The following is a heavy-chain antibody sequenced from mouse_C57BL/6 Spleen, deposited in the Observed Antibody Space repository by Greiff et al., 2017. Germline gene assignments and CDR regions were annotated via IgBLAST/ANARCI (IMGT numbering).Heavy chain of an antibody. CDR3: ARAYGRDFDY. CDR2: ISYDGSN. J-gene: IGHJ2*01. D-gene: IGHD1-1*01. V-gene: IGHV3-6*01. CDR1: GYSITSGYY. Sequence: EVQLQQSGPGLVKPSQSLSLTCSVTGYSITSGYYWNWIRQFPGNKLEWMGYISYDGSNNYNPSLKNRISITRDTSKNQFFLKLNSVTTEDTATYYCARAYGRDFDYWGQGTTRTVSS.